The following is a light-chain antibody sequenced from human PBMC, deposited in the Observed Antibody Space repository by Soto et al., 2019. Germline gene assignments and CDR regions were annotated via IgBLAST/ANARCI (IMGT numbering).Light chain of an antibody. CDR3: CSYAGSSTHV. CDR1: SSDVGSYNL. Sequence: QSALTQPASVSGSPGQSITISCTGTSSDVGSYNLVSWYQQHPGKAPKLMIYEGSKRPSGVSNRFSGSKSGNTASLTISGLQADYEADYYCCSYAGSSTHVFGTVTEVTVL. CDR2: EGS. J-gene: IGLJ1*01. V-gene: IGLV2-23*01.